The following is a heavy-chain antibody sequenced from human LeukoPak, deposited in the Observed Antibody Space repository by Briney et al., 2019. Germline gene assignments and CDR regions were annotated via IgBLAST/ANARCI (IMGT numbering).Heavy chain of an antibody. J-gene: IGHJ4*02. CDR1: GGSISRGGYY. Sequence: SETLSLTCAVSGGSISRGGYYWSWIRQPPGKGLEWIGEINHSGSTNYNPSLKSRVTISVDTSKNQFSLKLSSVTAADTAVYYCASRIAAAGSYYFDYWGQGTLVTVSS. D-gene: IGHD6-13*01. V-gene: IGHV4-34*01. CDR2: INHSGST. CDR3: ASRIAAAGSYYFDY.